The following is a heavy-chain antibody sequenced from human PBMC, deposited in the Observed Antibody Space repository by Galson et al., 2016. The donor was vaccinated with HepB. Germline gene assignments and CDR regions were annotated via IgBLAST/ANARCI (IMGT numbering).Heavy chain of an antibody. CDR3: AKAATPVFYYHGMDV. CDR2: IDSSGHST. J-gene: IGHJ6*02. V-gene: IGHV3-23*01. Sequence: SLRLSCAAPGFTFTDAWMTWVRQTPGKGLEWVSAIDSSGHSTYYTDSVTGRFTISRDNSKNTLYLQMNSLRYEDTAVYYCAKAATPVFYYHGMDVWGQGTTVTVSS. CDR1: GFTFTDAW.